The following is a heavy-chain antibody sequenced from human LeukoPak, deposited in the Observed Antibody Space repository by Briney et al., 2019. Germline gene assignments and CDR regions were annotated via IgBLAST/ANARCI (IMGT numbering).Heavy chain of an antibody. CDR2: ISTHDVNT. V-gene: IGHV1-18*01. CDR1: GYTFTSSG. J-gene: IGHJ4*02. D-gene: IGHD2-2*01. Sequence: APVKVSCKASGYTFTSSGISWVRQAPGQGLEWMGWISTHDVNTKYAQKLQGRVTLTTDTSTSTAYMELRSLRSDDTAVYYCATDLGYCSSTTCDTFDYWGQGTLVTVSS. CDR3: ATDLGYCSSTTCDTFDY.